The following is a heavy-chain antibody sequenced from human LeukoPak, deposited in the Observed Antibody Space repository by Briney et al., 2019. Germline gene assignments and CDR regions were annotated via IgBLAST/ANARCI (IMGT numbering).Heavy chain of an antibody. CDR1: GYTFTGYY. Sequence: ASVKVSCKASGYTFTGYYMHWVRQAPGQGLEWMGWINPNSGGTNYAQKFQGRVTMTRDTSISTAYMELSRLRSDDTAVYYCAKEKVGWLVGTAYYFDYWGQGTLVTVSS. V-gene: IGHV1-2*02. CDR2: INPNSGGT. D-gene: IGHD6-19*01. J-gene: IGHJ4*02. CDR3: AKEKVGWLVGTAYYFDY.